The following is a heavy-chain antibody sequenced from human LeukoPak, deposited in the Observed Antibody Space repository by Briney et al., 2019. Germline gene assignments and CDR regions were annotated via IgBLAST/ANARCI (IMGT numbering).Heavy chain of an antibody. D-gene: IGHD4-11*01. CDR1: GFVLSTYA. Sequence: GGSLRLSCAASGFVLSTYAMGWVRQAPGKGLEWVSSISSSSSYIYYADSVKGRFTISRDNAKNSLYLQMNSLRAEDAAVYYCARDDRDMITVTTLDYWGQGTLVTVSS. CDR3: ARDDRDMITVTTLDY. CDR2: ISSSSSYI. J-gene: IGHJ4*02. V-gene: IGHV3-21*01.